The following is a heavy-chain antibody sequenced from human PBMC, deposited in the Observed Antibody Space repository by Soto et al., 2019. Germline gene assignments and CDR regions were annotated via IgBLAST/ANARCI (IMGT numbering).Heavy chain of an antibody. CDR1: GYSLSGYY. D-gene: IGHD1-1*01. CDR3: ARQTLVTTEVPGPLYY. V-gene: IGHV4-59*01. Sequence: SETLSLTCTVSGYSLSGYYWAWIRPPTGRGLEWLGYIYYIGNTNYNPSLMSRVTISVDTSKNQFSLRLNSVTAADTAVYYCARQTLVTTEVPGPLYYWGQGTLVAVSS. CDR2: IYYIGNT. J-gene: IGHJ4*02.